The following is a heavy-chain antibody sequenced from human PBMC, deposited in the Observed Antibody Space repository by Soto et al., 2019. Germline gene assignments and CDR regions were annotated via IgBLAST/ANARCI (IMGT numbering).Heavy chain of an antibody. CDR2: IIPMFGIA. D-gene: IGHD2-2*01. V-gene: IGHV1-69*08. CDR3: ARDSGRSDVVPAAISAMDV. Sequence: QVQLVQSGAEVKKPGSSVKVSCKGSGGNRYTITWVRQAPGQGLEWMGRIIPMFGIASYAQNFQGRVTMTADKSTSTAYMELSSRRSENTAVYYCARDSGRSDVVPAAISAMDVWGQGTTVTVSS. J-gene: IGHJ6*02. CDR1: GGNRYT.